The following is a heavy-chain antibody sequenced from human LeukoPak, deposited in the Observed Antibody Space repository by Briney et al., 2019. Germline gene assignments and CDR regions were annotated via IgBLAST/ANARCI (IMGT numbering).Heavy chain of an antibody. CDR3: VREPHGWYDY. CDR2: ISSNGGAT. V-gene: IGHV3-64*01. Sequence: GGSLRLSCAASGFTFSSYPMHWVRQAPGKGLEYVSAISSNGGATYYGNSVKGRFTISRDNSKNTLYLQMGSLRLEDTAVYYCVREPHGWYDYWGQGALVTVSS. J-gene: IGHJ4*02. D-gene: IGHD6-19*01. CDR1: GFTFSSYP.